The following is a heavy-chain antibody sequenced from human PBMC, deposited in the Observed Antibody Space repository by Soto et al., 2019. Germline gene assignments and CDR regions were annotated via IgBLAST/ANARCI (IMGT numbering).Heavy chain of an antibody. CDR1: GGTFSSYA. Sequence: GASVKVSCKASGGTFSSYAISWVRQAPGQGLEWMGGIIPIFGTANYAQKFQGRVTITADESTSTAYMELSSLRSEDTAVYYCARAYYDSSGYYYASFDYWGQGTLVTVSS. V-gene: IGHV1-69*13. CDR3: ARAYYDSSGYYYASFDY. D-gene: IGHD3-22*01. CDR2: IIPIFGTA. J-gene: IGHJ4*02.